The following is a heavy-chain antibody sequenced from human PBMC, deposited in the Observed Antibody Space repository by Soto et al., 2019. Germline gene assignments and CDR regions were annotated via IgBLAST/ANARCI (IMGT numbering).Heavy chain of an antibody. CDR2: ISASGGRT. CDR3: AREWEQLTY. Sequence: EVQLLESGGGLVQPGGSLRLSCAASGFTFGTYAMTWVRQVPGKGLEWVSSISASGGRTYYADSVKGRFTISRDNYKNTLYLQVSSLRAEDTAKYYCAREWEQLTYWGQGALVTVSS. D-gene: IGHD1-26*01. V-gene: IGHV3-23*01. CDR1: GFTFGTYA. J-gene: IGHJ4*02.